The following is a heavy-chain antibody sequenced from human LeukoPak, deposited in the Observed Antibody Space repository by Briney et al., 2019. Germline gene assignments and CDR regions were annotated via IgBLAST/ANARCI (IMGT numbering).Heavy chain of an antibody. CDR1: GGTFSSYA. Sequence: ASVKVSCKASGGTFSSYAISWVRQAPGQGLEWMGGIIPIFGTANYAQKFQGRVTITADESTSTAYMELSSLRSEDTAVYYCARVSTHYYDSSGYLGWGQGILVTVSS. CDR2: IIPIFGTA. D-gene: IGHD3-22*01. J-gene: IGHJ4*02. CDR3: ARVSTHYYDSSGYLG. V-gene: IGHV1-69*13.